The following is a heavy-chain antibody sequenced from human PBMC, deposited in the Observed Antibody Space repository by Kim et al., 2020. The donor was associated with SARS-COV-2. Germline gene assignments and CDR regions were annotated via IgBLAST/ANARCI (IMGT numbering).Heavy chain of an antibody. J-gene: IGHJ4*02. D-gene: IGHD2-21*01. CDR2: MRSNSGEI. V-gene: IGHV3-21*05. CDR1: RVTFRDDS. CDR3: STYQSRAAGAPYL. Sequence: GGSLRLSCAVSRVTFRDDSMNWVRQAPGKGLEWVACMRSNSGEIYYSDAVKSRITIFSNDATNTLYLQMKNLRTKETTVYYCSTYQSRAAGAPYLWGQGT.